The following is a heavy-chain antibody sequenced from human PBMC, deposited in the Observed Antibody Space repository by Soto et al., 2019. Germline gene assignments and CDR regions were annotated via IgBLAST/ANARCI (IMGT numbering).Heavy chain of an antibody. D-gene: IGHD4-17*01. CDR1: GFTFSSYA. V-gene: IGHV3-30-3*01. J-gene: IGHJ4*02. CDR2: ITNNRSNK. CDR3: ATKYGGDAYFDY. Sequence: GGSLRLSCAASGFTFSSYAMHWVRQAPGKGLEWVASITNNRSNKYYADSVKGRFTISRDNSKNTLYLQMNSLRAEDAAVYYCATKYGGDAYFDYWGQGTLVTVSS.